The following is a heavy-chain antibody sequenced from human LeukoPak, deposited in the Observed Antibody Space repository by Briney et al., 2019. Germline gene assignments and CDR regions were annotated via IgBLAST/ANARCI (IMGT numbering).Heavy chain of an antibody. CDR1: LGSISISSYY. D-gene: IGHD3-22*01. CDR2: IYYSWST. CDR3: ARGDGAYYYDSSGYYPSLYFDY. Sequence: SETLSLTCTVSLGSISISSYYWGWIRQPPGEGLEWLGSIYYSWSTYYNPSLKSQVNISVNTSNNQFSLKLSSVTAADTDVYYCARGDGAYYYDSSGYYPSLYFDYGGQGTGVTVS. J-gene: IGHJ4*02. V-gene: IGHV4-39*07.